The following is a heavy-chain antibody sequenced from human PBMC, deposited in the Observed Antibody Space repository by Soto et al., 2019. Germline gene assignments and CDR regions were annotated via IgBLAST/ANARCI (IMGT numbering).Heavy chain of an antibody. CDR3: ARDKDRPQLGGNYYYILDV. J-gene: IGHJ6*02. Sequence: QVQLVQSGAEVKKPGSSVKVSCKASGGTFRTSAISWVRQAPGQGLEWVGGIMPVFRRPKYAQNFQGRVTITADESTNTANRELSSLRSDDTAVYYCARDKDRPQLGGNYYYILDVWGQGTAVTVSS. V-gene: IGHV1-69*12. CDR2: IMPVFRRP. D-gene: IGHD3-3*02. CDR1: GGTFRTSA.